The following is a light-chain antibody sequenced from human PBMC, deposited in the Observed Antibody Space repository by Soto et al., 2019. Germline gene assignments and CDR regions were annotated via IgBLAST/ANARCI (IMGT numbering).Light chain of an antibody. CDR3: GTWDSSLSAL. CDR1: SSNIGNNY. V-gene: IGLV1-51*02. J-gene: IGLJ1*01. CDR2: ENN. Sequence: SVLTQPPSVSAAPGRKVTISCSGSSSNIGNNYVSWYQQLPGTAPKLLIYENNKRPSGIPDRFSGSKSGTSATLGITGLQTGDEADYYCGTWDSSLSALFGTGTKVTVL.